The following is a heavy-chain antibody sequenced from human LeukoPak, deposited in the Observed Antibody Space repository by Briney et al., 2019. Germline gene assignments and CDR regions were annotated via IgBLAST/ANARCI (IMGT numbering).Heavy chain of an antibody. CDR3: TRQSEVAISHFDY. CDR1: GFTFSGSA. CDR2: IRSKANSYAT. V-gene: IGHV3-73*01. Sequence: GGSLRLSCAASGFTFSGSAMHWVRQASGKGLEWVGRIRSKANSYATAYAASVKGRFTISRDDSKNTAYLQMNSLKTEDTAVYYCTRQSEVAISHFDYWGQGTLVTVSS. D-gene: IGHD2-15*01. J-gene: IGHJ4*02.